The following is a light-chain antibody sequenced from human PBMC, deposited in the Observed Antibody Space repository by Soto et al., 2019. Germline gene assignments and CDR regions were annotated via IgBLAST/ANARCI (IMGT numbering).Light chain of an antibody. CDR1: QSVSSY. Sequence: DIVLTQSPATLSLSPGDRATLSCTASQSVSSYLAWYQQKPGQAPRLLIYDASNRATGIPARFSGSGSGTDFSLTISSLEPEDFAVYYCQHRGSWPLTFGGGTKVDIK. CDR3: QHRGSWPLT. CDR2: DAS. J-gene: IGKJ4*01. V-gene: IGKV3-11*01.